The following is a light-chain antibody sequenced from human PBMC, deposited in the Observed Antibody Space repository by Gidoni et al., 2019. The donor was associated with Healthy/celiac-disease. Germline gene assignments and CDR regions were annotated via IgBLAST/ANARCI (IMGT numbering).Light chain of an antibody. CDR3: QQCYSTSST. Sequence: DIQRTQSPSSLSASVGDKVTITCRASQSISSYLSWYQQKPGKAPKLLIYAASSLQSGVPSRFSGSGSGTDFTLTISSLEPEDFATYYCQQCYSTSSTFGQGTRLEIK. J-gene: IGKJ5*01. CDR2: AAS. CDR1: QSISSY. V-gene: IGKV1-39*01.